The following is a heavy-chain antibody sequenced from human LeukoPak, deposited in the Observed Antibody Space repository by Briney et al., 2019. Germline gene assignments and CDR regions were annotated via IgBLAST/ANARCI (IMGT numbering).Heavy chain of an antibody. Sequence: GGSLRRSCAASGFTFSSYAMHWVRQAPGKGLEWVAVISYDGSNKYYADSVKGRFTISRGNSKNTLYLQMNSLRAEDTAVYYCARGPRITGTDYWGQGTLVTVSS. CDR2: ISYDGSNK. CDR1: GFTFSSYA. J-gene: IGHJ4*02. D-gene: IGHD3-3*01. V-gene: IGHV3-30-3*01. CDR3: ARGPRITGTDY.